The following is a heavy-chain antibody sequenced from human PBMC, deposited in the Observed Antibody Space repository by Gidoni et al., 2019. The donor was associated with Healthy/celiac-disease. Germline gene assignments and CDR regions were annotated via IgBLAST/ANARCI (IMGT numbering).Heavy chain of an antibody. CDR2: SYLSGST. V-gene: IGHV4-59*01. CDR1: GGSISIYY. Sequence: QVQLQASGPGLVKPSETLSLTCTVYGGSISIYYWSWIRQPPGKGLEWIGYSYLSGSTNYDPSLESRVDISVDTTRNQFSLKLSSVTAADTAGYYCARGNIGVVTAPEYYYYGMDVWGQGTTVTVSS. CDR3: ARGNIGVVTAPEYYYYGMDV. J-gene: IGHJ6*02. D-gene: IGHD2-21*02.